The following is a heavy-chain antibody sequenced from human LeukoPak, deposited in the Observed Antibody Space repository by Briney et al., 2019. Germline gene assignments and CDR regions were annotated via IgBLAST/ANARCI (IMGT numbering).Heavy chain of an antibody. CDR2: ISAYNGNT. D-gene: IGHD6-13*01. Sequence: ASVKVSCKASGGTFSSYAISWVRQAPGQGLEWMGWISAYNGNTNYAQKLQGRVTMTTDTSTSTAYMELRSLRSDDTAVYYCARSGSSWYDYNFDYWGQGTLVTVSS. V-gene: IGHV1-18*01. J-gene: IGHJ4*02. CDR3: ARSGSSWYDYNFDY. CDR1: GGTFSSYA.